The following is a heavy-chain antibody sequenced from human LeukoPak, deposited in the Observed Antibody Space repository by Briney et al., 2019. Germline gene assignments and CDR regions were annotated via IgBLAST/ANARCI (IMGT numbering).Heavy chain of an antibody. D-gene: IGHD1-26*01. J-gene: IGHJ4*02. Sequence: PGGSLRLSCAASGFTFSDYWIHWVRQAPGKGLVWVSRINEDGSTTNYADSVKGRSTIFRDNAKNTLYLQMNSLRAEDTAVYYCVRDLGGRSGHWGQGTLVTVSS. CDR2: INEDGSTT. CDR1: GFTFSDYW. V-gene: IGHV3-74*01. CDR3: VRDLGGRSGH.